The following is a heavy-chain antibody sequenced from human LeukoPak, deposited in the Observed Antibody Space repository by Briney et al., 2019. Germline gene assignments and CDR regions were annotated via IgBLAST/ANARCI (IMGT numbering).Heavy chain of an antibody. J-gene: IGHJ5*02. D-gene: IGHD2-15*01. CDR1: GGTFSSYA. Sequence: GASVKVSCKASGGTFSSYAISWLRQAPGQGLEWMGGVIPIFGTANYAQKFQGRVTITTDESTSTAYMELSSLRSEDTAVYYCAIALGYCSGGSCYPWFDPWGQGTLVTVSS. CDR3: AIALGYCSGGSCYPWFDP. V-gene: IGHV1-69*05. CDR2: VIPIFGTA.